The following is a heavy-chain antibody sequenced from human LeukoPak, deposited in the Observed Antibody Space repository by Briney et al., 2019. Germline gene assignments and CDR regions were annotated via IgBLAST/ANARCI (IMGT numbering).Heavy chain of an antibody. V-gene: IGHV3-23*01. CDR2: ISDSGVST. Sequence: GGSLRLSCAASGLIVSSNYMSWVRQAPGKGLEWVSVISDSGVSTYYADSVKGRFTISRDNSKNTLYLQMNSLRDEDTAVYYCATALSTRSYYYGMDVWGQGTTVTVSS. CDR1: GLIVSSNY. D-gene: IGHD2/OR15-2a*01. J-gene: IGHJ6*02. CDR3: ATALSTRSYYYGMDV.